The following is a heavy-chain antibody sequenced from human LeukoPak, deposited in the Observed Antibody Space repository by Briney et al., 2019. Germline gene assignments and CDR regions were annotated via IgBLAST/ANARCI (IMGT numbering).Heavy chain of an antibody. CDR3: ARRAIAVDLFDY. V-gene: IGHV3-7*01. D-gene: IGHD6-19*01. CDR1: GFTLSGYW. CDR2: IKQDGDEK. Sequence: PGGSLRLSCAASGFTLSGYWMSWVRRAPGKGLEWVANIKQDGDEKYYVDSVRGRFTISRDNAKNSVYLQVTSLRVEDTAVYYCARRAIAVDLFDYWGQGTLVTVSS. J-gene: IGHJ4*02.